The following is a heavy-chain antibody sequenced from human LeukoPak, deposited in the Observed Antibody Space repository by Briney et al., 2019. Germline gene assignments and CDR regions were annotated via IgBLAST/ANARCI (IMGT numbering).Heavy chain of an antibody. CDR1: GGSISSYY. J-gene: IGHJ6*02. CDR2: IYYSEST. D-gene: IGHD3-10*01. V-gene: IGHV4-59*01. CDR3: ARESPSRYGSYYYYGMDV. Sequence: SETLSLTCTVSGGSISSYYWSWIRQPPGKGLEWIGYIYYSESTNYNPSLKSRVTISVDPSKNQFSLKLSSVTAADTAVYYCARESPSRYGSYYYYGMDVWGQGTTVTVSS.